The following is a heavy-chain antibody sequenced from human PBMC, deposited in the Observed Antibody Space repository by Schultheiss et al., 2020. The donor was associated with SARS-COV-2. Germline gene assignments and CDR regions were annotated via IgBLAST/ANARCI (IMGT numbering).Heavy chain of an antibody. CDR3: ASTPYYDFWSGLYYFDY. CDR1: GGSISSSSYY. J-gene: IGHJ4*02. Sequence: SETLSLTCTVSGGSISSSSYYWGWIRQPPGKGLEWIGYIYYSGSTNYNPSLKSRVTISVDTSKNQFSLKLSSVTAADTAVYYCASTPYYDFWSGLYYFDYWGQGTLVTVSS. CDR2: IYYSGST. D-gene: IGHD3-3*01. V-gene: IGHV4-61*05.